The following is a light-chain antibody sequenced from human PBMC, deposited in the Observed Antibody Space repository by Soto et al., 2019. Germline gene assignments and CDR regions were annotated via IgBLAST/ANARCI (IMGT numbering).Light chain of an antibody. Sequence: DGQMTQSTSTLSASVGDRVTITGRASQSISVWLAWYQQKAGKAPNLLIYKASRLESGVPSRFSGSGSETEFTLTISGLQPGDSATYYCQQYNSYSPTFGQGTKVDIK. CDR3: QQYNSYSPT. V-gene: IGKV1-5*03. J-gene: IGKJ1*01. CDR2: KAS. CDR1: QSISVW.